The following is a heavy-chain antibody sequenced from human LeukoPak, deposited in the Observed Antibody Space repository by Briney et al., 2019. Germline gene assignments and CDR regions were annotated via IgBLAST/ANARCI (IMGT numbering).Heavy chain of an antibody. CDR3: ARGESSGWDRQDFFDY. D-gene: IGHD6-19*01. CDR1: GFTFSSCA. Sequence: GGSLRLSCAASGFTFSSCAMSWVRQAPGKGLEWVSAISGSGGRPYYADSVKGRFTISRDNSKNTLYLQMNSLRAEDTAVYYCARGESSGWDRQDFFDYWGQGTLVTVSS. CDR2: ISGSGGRP. V-gene: IGHV3-23*01. J-gene: IGHJ4*02.